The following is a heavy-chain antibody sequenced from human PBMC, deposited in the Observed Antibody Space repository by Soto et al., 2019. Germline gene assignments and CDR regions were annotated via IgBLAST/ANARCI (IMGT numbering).Heavy chain of an antibody. J-gene: IGHJ4*02. CDR2: ISYDGSSK. Sequence: VGSLRLSCAASGFSFSSYGMHWVRQAPGKGLEWVAVISYDGSSKYHADSVKGRFTISRDNSKNTLHLQMNSLRAEDTAVYYCSKDRRGGRAVLDSWGQGTPVTVSS. CDR3: SKDRRGGRAVLDS. D-gene: IGHD2-8*01. V-gene: IGHV3-30*18. CDR1: GFSFSSYG.